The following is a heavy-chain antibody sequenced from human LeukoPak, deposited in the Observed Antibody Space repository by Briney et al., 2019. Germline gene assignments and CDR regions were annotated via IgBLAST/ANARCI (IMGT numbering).Heavy chain of an antibody. J-gene: IGHJ4*02. CDR2: IIPIFGTA. CDR1: GGTFSSYA. D-gene: IGHD2-15*01. CDR3: ARADYCSGGSCYSGNFDY. Sequence: GASVKVSCKASGGTFSSYAISWVRQAPGQGLEWMGGIIPIFGTANYAQKFQGRVTITADKSTTTAYMELSSLRSEDTAVYYCARADYCSGGSCYSGNFDYWGQGTLVTVSS. V-gene: IGHV1-69*06.